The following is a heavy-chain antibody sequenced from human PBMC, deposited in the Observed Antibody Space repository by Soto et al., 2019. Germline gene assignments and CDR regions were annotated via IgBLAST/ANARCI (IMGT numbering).Heavy chain of an antibody. Sequence: PGGSLRLSCAASGFTFSSYAMHWVRQAPGKGLEYVSAISSNGGSTYYANSVKGRFTISRDNSKNTLYLQMGSLRAEDMAVYYCARLYCSSTSCSRYSSGWYFDYWGQGTLVTVSS. CDR2: ISSNGGST. V-gene: IGHV3-64*01. D-gene: IGHD2-2*01. CDR3: ARLYCSSTSCSRYSSGWYFDY. CDR1: GFTFSSYA. J-gene: IGHJ4*02.